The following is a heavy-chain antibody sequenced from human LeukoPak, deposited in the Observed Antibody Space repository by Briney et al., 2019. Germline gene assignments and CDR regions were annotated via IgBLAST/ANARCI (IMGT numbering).Heavy chain of an antibody. CDR3: ARAVWKWLVPVSFDY. V-gene: IGHV1-2*06. CDR1: GYTFTGYN. CDR2: INPNSGGT. Sequence: ASVKVSCTASGYTFTGYNMHWVRQAPGQGLEWMGRINPNSGGTNYAQRFQGRVTMTRDTSINTAYMELSRLRSDDTAVYYCARAVWKWLVPVSFDYWGQGTLVTVSS. J-gene: IGHJ4*02. D-gene: IGHD6-19*01.